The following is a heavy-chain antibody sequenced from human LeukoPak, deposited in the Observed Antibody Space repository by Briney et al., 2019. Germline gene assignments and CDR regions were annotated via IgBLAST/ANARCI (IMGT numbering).Heavy chain of an antibody. D-gene: IGHD1-26*01. Sequence: GRSLRLSCAAPGFMFSSYGMQWVRQAPGKGLEWVSSISSSSSYIYYADSVKGRFTISRDNAKNSLYLQMNSLRAKDTAVYYCARESGSYTLVPLDTWGQGTMVTVSS. V-gene: IGHV3-21*01. CDR1: GFMFSSYG. CDR3: ARESGSYTLVPLDT. J-gene: IGHJ3*02. CDR2: ISSSSSYI.